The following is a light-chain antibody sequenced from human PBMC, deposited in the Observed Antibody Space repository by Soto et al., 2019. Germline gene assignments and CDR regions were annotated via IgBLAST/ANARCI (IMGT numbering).Light chain of an antibody. Sequence: QSVLTQPASVYGSPGQSITISCTGTRSDVGSYNLASWYQQHPGNAPKVMIYEVNKRPSGVSNRFSGSKSGNTASLTISGLQAEDEADYYCCSYAGSTTYVFGTGTKVTVL. J-gene: IGLJ1*01. CDR1: RSDVGSYNL. V-gene: IGLV2-23*02. CDR2: EVN. CDR3: CSYAGSTTYV.